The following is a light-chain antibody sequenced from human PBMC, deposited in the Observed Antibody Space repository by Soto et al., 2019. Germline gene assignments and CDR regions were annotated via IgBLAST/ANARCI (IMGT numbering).Light chain of an antibody. V-gene: IGKV3-20*01. Sequence: EIVLTQSPGTLSLSPGERATLSCRASQTISGSFLAWYQQKPGQAPRLLIYRASRRAPGIPDRFSGSGSWTHFNLTISRLEPEDFAVYYCHQFGTSPLDAFGPGPKVEIK. CDR2: RAS. CDR3: HQFGTSPLDA. J-gene: IGKJ3*01. CDR1: QTISGSF.